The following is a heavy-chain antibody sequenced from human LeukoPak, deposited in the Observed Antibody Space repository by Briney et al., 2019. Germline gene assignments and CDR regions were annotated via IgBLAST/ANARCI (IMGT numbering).Heavy chain of an antibody. J-gene: IGHJ3*02. CDR2: IFYTGST. CDR1: GGSISSDH. CDR3: ARDRGYCSGGSCDDRSPDAFDI. Sequence: SETLSLTCTVSGGSISSDHWSWIRQPPGKGLEWIGYIFYTGSTNYNPSLKSRVTISLDTSKNQFSLKLNSVTAADTAVYYCARDRGYCSGGSCDDRSPDAFDIWGQGTMVTVSS. V-gene: IGHV4-59*01. D-gene: IGHD2-15*01.